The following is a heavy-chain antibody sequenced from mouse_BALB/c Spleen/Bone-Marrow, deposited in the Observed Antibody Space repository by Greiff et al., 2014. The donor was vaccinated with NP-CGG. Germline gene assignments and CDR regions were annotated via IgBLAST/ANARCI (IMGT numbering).Heavy chain of an antibody. D-gene: IGHD2-4*01. CDR2: IDPANGNT. CDR1: GFNIKDTY. Sequence: VQLKESGAELVKPGASVKLSCTASGFNIKDTYMHWVKQRPEQGLEWIGRIDPANGNTKYDPKFQGKATITADTSSNTAYLQLSSLTSEDTAVYYCALYYDYDVDYWGQGTTLTVSS. CDR3: ALYYDYDVDY. J-gene: IGHJ2*01. V-gene: IGHV14-3*02.